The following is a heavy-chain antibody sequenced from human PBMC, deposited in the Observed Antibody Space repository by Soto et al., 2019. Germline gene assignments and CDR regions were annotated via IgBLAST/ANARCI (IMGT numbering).Heavy chain of an antibody. CDR3: ARTFLVEMATIYWLDF. CDR1: GGTFSSYA. D-gene: IGHD5-12*01. V-gene: IGHV1-69*13. CDR2: IIPIFGTA. J-gene: IGHJ5*01. Sequence: SVKVSCKASGGTFSSYAISWVRQAPGQGLEWMGGIIPIFGTANYAQKFQGRVTITADESTSTAYMELSSLRSEDTAVYYCARTFLVEMATIYWLDFWGQGTLVTVSS.